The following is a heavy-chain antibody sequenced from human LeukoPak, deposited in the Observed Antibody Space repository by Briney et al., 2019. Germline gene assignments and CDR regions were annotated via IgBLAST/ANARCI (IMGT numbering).Heavy chain of an antibody. CDR2: ISGSGAYS. CDR3: AKETGASYDYPLDY. V-gene: IGHV3-23*01. Sequence: GGSLRLSCAASGFTFSTYAMSWVRQAPGKGLEWVSTISGSGAYSLYADSVKGRFTISRDNSKNTLYLQMNSLRDEDTAVYYCAKETGASYDYPLDYWGQGTLVTVSS. CDR1: GFTFSTYA. J-gene: IGHJ4*02. D-gene: IGHD5-18*01.